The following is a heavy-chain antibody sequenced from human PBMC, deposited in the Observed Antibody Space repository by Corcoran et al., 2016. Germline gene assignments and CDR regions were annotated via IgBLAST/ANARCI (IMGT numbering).Heavy chain of an antibody. D-gene: IGHD2-8*01. CDR2: MYHSGSA. CDR3: VADSLANGRVG. CDR1: GGSINSGYW. Sequence: QVQLQESGPGLVRPSGTLSLTCAVSGGSINSGYWWSWVRQPPGMGLEWIGAMYHSGSADYNPSLKSRVIISLDTSKNQLSLGLSSVTAADTAIYYCVADSLANGRVGRGQGTLVTVSS. J-gene: IGHJ1*01. V-gene: IGHV4-4*02.